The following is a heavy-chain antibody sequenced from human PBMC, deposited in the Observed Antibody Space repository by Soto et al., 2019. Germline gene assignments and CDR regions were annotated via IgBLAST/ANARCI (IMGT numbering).Heavy chain of an antibody. CDR2: IIPIFGTA. D-gene: IGHD3-22*01. J-gene: IGHJ4*02. V-gene: IGHV1-69*13. CDR1: GGTFSSCA. CDR3: AHLPAPYYYDSSGYYYS. Sequence: SVKVSCKASGGTFSSCAISWVRQAPGQGLEWMGGIIPIFGTANYAQRFQGRVTITADESTSTAYMELSSLRSEDTAVYYCAHLPAPYYYDSSGYYYSWGQGTLVTVSS.